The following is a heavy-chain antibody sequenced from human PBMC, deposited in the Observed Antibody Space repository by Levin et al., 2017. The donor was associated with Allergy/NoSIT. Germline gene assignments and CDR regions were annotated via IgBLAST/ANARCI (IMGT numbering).Heavy chain of an antibody. CDR2: IIPIFGTA. D-gene: IGHD6-19*01. CDR3: ARIAGSLPTVAGDGFDI. J-gene: IGHJ3*02. Sequence: SVKVSCKASGGTFSSYAISWVRQAPGQGLEWMGGIIPIFGTANYAQKFQGRVTITADESTSTAYMELSSLRSEDTAVYYCARIAGSLPTVAGDGFDIWGQGTMVTVSS. V-gene: IGHV1-69*13. CDR1: GGTFSSYA.